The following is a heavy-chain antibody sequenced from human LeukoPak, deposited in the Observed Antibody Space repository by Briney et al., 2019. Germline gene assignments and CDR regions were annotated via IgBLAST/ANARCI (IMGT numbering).Heavy chain of an antibody. Sequence: GGSLRLSCAASGCTVSSNYMSWVRQAPGKGLEWVSVIYSGGSTYYADSVKGRFTISRDNSKNTLYLQMNSLRAGDTAVYYCAKDWSSTSYYGSGSYDYWGQGTLVTVSS. CDR1: GCTVSSNY. J-gene: IGHJ4*02. CDR3: AKDWSSTSYYGSGSYDY. V-gene: IGHV3-53*01. D-gene: IGHD3-10*01. CDR2: IYSGGST.